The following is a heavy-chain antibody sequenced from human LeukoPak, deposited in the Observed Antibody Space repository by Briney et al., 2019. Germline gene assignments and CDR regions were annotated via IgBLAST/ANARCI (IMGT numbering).Heavy chain of an antibody. V-gene: IGHV3-23*01. Sequence: GGSLRLSCAASGFTFSSYAMSWVRQAPGKGLEWVSAISGSGGSTYYADSVKGRFTISRDNSKNTLYLQMNSLRAEDTAVYYCARGYYDFWSGYLNWFDPWGQGTLVTVSS. J-gene: IGHJ5*02. CDR3: ARGYYDFWSGYLNWFDP. CDR1: GFTFSSYA. D-gene: IGHD3-3*01. CDR2: ISGSGGST.